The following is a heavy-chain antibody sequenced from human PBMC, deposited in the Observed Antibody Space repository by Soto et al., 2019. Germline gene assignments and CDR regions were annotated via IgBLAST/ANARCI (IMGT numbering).Heavy chain of an antibody. J-gene: IGHJ4*02. CDR3: AVDLAAVDH. Sequence: QVQLVQSGAEVKKPGASVKVSCKASGYTCTNYYIHWVRQAPGQGHEWMGISNPNTGSTNYAQKVQGRVTLRYVTSTTTDYMALSGLRSEDTAVLYGAVDLAAVDHWGQGTLVTVSS. V-gene: IGHV1-46*01. CDR2: SNPNTGST. CDR1: GYTCTNYY. D-gene: IGHD6-13*01.